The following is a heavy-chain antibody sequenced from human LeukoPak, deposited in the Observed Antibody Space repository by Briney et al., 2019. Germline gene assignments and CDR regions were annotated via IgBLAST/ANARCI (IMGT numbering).Heavy chain of an antibody. D-gene: IGHD3-22*01. CDR1: GFTFSSYS. J-gene: IGHJ4*02. Sequence: PGGSLRLSCAASGFTFSSYSMNWVRQAPGTGLEWVSYISSSSSTIYYADSVKGRFTISRDNAKNSLCLQMNSLRAEDTAVYYCARAPYDSSGYRFDYWGQGTLVTVSS. CDR3: ARAPYDSSGYRFDY. V-gene: IGHV3-48*04. CDR2: ISSSSSTI.